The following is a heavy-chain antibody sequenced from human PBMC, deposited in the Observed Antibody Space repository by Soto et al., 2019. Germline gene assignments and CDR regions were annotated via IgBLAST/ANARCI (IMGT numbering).Heavy chain of an antibody. CDR2: IIPIFGTA. J-gene: IGHJ5*02. V-gene: IGHV1-69*06. Sequence: SVKVSCKASGGTFSSYAISWVRQAPGQGLEWMGGIIPIFGTANYAQKFQGRVTITADKSTSTAYLQMNSLRDEDTAIYYCVRGGGGGQFDLWGQGTVVTVSS. CDR1: GGTFSSYA. CDR3: VRGGGGGQFDL. D-gene: IGHD2-15*01.